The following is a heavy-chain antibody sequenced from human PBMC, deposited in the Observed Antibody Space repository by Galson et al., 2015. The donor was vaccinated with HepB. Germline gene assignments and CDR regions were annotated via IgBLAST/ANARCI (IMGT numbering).Heavy chain of an antibody. Sequence: SETLSLTCTVSGGSISAYYWSWIRQPPGKGLEWIGRIYYSGSTNYNPSLKSRVTISVDTSKKHFSLKRGSVTAADTAVYYCARDDYGDYLSRDWGQGTLVTVSS. D-gene: IGHD4-17*01. CDR1: GGSISAYY. CDR3: ARDDYGDYLSRD. J-gene: IGHJ4*02. CDR2: IYYSGST. V-gene: IGHV4-59*01.